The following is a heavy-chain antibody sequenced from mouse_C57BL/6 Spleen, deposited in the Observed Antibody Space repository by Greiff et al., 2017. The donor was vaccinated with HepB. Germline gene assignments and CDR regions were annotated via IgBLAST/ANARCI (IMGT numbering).Heavy chain of an antibody. CDR3: AITTVNAMDY. CDR2: INPGSGGT. D-gene: IGHD1-1*01. CDR1: GYAFTNYL. V-gene: IGHV1-54*01. Sequence: QVQLQQPGAELVRPGTSVKVSCKASGYAFTNYLIEWVKQRPGQGLEWIGVINPGSGGTNYNEKFKGKATLTADKSSSTAYMQLSSLTSEDSAVYFCAITTVNAMDYWGQGTSVTVSS. J-gene: IGHJ4*01.